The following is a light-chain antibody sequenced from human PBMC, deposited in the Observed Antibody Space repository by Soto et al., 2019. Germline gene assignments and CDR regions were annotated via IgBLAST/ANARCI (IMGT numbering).Light chain of an antibody. J-gene: IGKJ2*01. Sequence: DIQMTQSPSTLSASVGDRVTITCRASQSISSWLAWYQQKPGKAPKLLIYDASSLESGVPSRFSGSGSGTEFTLTISSLQSEDFAVYYCQQYIAWPYTFGQGTKL. CDR1: QSISSW. CDR3: QQYIAWPYT. V-gene: IGKV1-5*01. CDR2: DAS.